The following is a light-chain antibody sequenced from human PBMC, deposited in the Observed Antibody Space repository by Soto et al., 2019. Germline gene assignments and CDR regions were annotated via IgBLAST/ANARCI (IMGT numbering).Light chain of an antibody. Sequence: DIPLTLSPSFLSASVGDRVTITCRPSQAVPNNMAWYQQKPGKPPKLLIYEESTLHSGVPSRFSGRKSGTQFTLTIDSLQPEDFATYYCQQVKTYPRTFGGGTKVEIK. V-gene: IGKV1-9*01. CDR3: QQVKTYPRT. CDR1: QAVPNN. CDR2: EES. J-gene: IGKJ4*01.